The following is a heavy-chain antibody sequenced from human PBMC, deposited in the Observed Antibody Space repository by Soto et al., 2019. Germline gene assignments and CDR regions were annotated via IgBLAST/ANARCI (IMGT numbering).Heavy chain of an antibody. J-gene: IGHJ4*02. V-gene: IGHV1-18*01. Sequence: QVPLVQSGAEVKKPGASVKVSCKASGYTFSNYGFSWLRQAPGQGLEWMGWIYIDDTKYAQNLQGRVTMTTDTSTSTIYMELRSLTSDDTAVYYCARDRDWNLDYWGQGTLITVSS. CDR2: IYIDDT. CDR1: GYTFSNYG. D-gene: IGHD1-1*01. CDR3: ARDRDWNLDY.